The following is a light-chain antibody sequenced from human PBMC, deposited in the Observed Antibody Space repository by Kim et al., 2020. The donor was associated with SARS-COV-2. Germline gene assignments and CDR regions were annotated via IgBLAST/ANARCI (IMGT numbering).Light chain of an antibody. CDR1: QTVDRN. CDR3: EQFSKWTLK. J-gene: IGKJ4*02. CDR2: RAS. V-gene: IGKV3-15*01. Sequence: EIVMTQSPATLSVSPGERVTLSCRASQTVDRNLAWYQQKGGQPPRLLIYRASTRATDIPDRFSGSGSGTEFTLTIHSLRSEDSGNYYCEQFSKWTLKFGGGTKV.